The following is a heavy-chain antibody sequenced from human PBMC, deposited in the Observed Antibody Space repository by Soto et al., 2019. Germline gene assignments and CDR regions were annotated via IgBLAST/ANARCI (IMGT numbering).Heavy chain of an antibody. Sequence: QVQLQESGPGLVKPSQTLSLTCSVSGDSIRGGGHYWNWIRQFPGKGLEWIGYVYHSGSTHYNPSLRGRLTISTDTSKNQLSLRLISVTAADTALYYCARDTGLAPTVWGYWGHGTQVTVSS. D-gene: IGHD7-27*01. CDR1: GDSIRGGGHY. CDR3: ARDTGLAPTVWGY. J-gene: IGHJ4*03. V-gene: IGHV4-31*03. CDR2: VYHSGST.